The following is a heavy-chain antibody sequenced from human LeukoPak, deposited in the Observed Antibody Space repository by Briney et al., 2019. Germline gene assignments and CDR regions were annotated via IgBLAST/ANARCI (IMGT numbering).Heavy chain of an antibody. CDR3: ARDSGYSYGSLGVDY. Sequence: PGGSLRLSCAASGFTFSSYWMSWVRQAPGKGLEWVANIMQDGSDKYYVDSVKGRFTISRDNAKNSLYLQMNSLRAEDTAVYYCARDSGYSYGSLGVDYWGQGTLVTVSS. V-gene: IGHV3-7*01. D-gene: IGHD5-18*01. J-gene: IGHJ4*02. CDR2: IMQDGSDK. CDR1: GFTFSSYW.